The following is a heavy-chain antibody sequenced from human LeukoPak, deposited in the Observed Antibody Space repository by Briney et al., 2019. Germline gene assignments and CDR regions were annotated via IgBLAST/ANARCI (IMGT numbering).Heavy chain of an antibody. V-gene: IGHV3-74*01. CDR3: ARLLPLDY. CDR1: GFTFSNYW. CDR2: ISSDGSTT. Sequence: GGSLRPSCAASGFTFSNYWMHWARQAPGKGLVWVSRISSDGSTTNYADSVKGRFTISRDNAKNTLYLQMKGLRAEDTAMYYCARLLPLDYWGQGTLVTVSS. J-gene: IGHJ4*02.